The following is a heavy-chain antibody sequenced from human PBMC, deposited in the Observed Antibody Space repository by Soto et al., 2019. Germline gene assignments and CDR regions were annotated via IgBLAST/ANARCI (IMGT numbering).Heavy chain of an antibody. D-gene: IGHD2-8*01. V-gene: IGHV4-39*01. CDR2: IYYSGST. CDR3: ARLLGYCTNGVCNYFDY. J-gene: IGHJ4*02. Sequence: PSDTLSLTCTVYGGSISSNSYYWGWIRQPPGKGLEWIGSIYYSGSTYYNPSLKSRVTISVDTSKNQFSLKLSSVTAADTAVYYCARLLGYCTNGVCNYFDYWGQGTLVTVS. CDR1: GGSISSNSYY.